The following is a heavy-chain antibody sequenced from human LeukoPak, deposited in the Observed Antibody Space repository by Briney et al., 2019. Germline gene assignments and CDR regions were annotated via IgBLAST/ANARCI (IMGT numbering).Heavy chain of an antibody. J-gene: IGHJ4*02. CDR1: IFSFDMYG. D-gene: IGHD5-24*01. Sequence: WGSLRLSCEASIFSFDMYGITWIRQAPGKGLEWISTISGSGTNTHYADSVKGRSTISRDNSKNMVYLEMNSLRAGDTAIHYCARDPSTLTIRGNYWGRGTLVTVSS. CDR3: ARDPSTLTIRGNY. V-gene: IGHV3-23*01. CDR2: ISGSGTNT.